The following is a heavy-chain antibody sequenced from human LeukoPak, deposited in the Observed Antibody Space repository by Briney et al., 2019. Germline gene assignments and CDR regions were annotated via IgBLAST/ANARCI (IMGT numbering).Heavy chain of an antibody. CDR2: ITPSGGST. CDR3: ARAYLNCSGGSCFDY. Sequence: ASVKVSCKASGYTFTSYYMHWVRQAPGQGLEWMGIITPSGGSTSYAQKFQGRVTMTRDTSTSTVYMELSSLRSEDTAVYYCARAYLNCSGGSCFDYWGQGTLVTVSS. CDR1: GYTFTSYY. V-gene: IGHV1-46*01. J-gene: IGHJ4*02. D-gene: IGHD2-15*01.